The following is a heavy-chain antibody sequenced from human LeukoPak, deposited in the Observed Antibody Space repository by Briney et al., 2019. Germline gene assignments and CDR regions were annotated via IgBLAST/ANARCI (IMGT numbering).Heavy chain of an antibody. J-gene: IGHJ4*02. CDR1: GGSVSSDSSY. Sequence: SETLSLTCTVSGGSVSSDSSYWSWIRQPPGKGLEWLGYIGYSGSTDYNPSLKSRVSISLGTSKSQVSLKLTSVTAADTAVYYCARGYRNNWRFDSWGQGTLVTVSS. V-gene: IGHV4-61*01. CDR3: ARGYRNNWRFDS. D-gene: IGHD6-13*01. CDR2: IGYSGST.